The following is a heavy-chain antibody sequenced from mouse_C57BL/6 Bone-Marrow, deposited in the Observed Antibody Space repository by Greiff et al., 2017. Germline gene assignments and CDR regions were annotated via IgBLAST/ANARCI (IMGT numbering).Heavy chain of an antibody. Sequence: VQLQQSGPELVKPGASVKISCKASGYAFSSSWMNWVKQRPGKGLEWIGRIYPGDGDTNYNGKFKGKATLTADKSSSTAYMQLSSLTSEDSAVYFGARSGHYGSSPGVDVWGTGTTVTVAS. CDR2: IYPGDGDT. J-gene: IGHJ1*03. V-gene: IGHV1-82*01. CDR3: ARSGHYGSSPGVDV. D-gene: IGHD1-1*01. CDR1: GYAFSSSW.